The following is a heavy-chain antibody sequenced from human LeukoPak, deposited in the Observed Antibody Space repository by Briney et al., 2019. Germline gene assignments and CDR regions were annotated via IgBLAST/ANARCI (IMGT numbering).Heavy chain of an antibody. J-gene: IGHJ4*02. V-gene: IGHV3-72*01. D-gene: IGHD1-26*01. CDR1: GFTFSDHY. CDR3: ARGGSYYASYFDY. CDR2: TRNKANSYTT. Sequence: GGSLRLSCAASGFTFSDHYMDLVRQAPGKGLEWVGRTRNKANSYTTEYAASVKGRFTISRDDSKNSLYLQMNSLKTEDTAVYYCARGGSYYASYFDYWGQGTLVTVSS.